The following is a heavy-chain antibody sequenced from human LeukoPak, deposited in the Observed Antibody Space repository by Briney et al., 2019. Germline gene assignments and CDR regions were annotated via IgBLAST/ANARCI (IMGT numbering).Heavy chain of an antibody. V-gene: IGHV5-51*01. D-gene: IGHD6-6*01. CDR1: GYSFTSYW. J-gene: IGHJ5*02. Sequence: GESLKISCKGSGYSFTSYWIGWVRQMPGKGLEWMGIIYPGDSDTRYSPSFQGQVTISADKSISTAYLQWSGLKASDTAMYYCAVKYSSSSGWFDPWGQGTLVTVSS. CDR3: AVKYSSSSGWFDP. CDR2: IYPGDSDT.